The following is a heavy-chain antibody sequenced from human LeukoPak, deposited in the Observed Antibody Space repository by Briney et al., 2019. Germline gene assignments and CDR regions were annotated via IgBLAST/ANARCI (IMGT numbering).Heavy chain of an antibody. CDR2: INAGNGNT. D-gene: IGHD6-13*01. Sequence: ASVKVSCKASGYTFTSYAMHWVRQAPGQRLEWMGWINAGNGNTKYSQKFQGRVTITADKSTSTAYMELSSLRSEDTAVYYCARAPGGSSLSYFDYWGQGTLVTVSS. CDR3: ARAPGGSSLSYFDY. V-gene: IGHV1-3*01. J-gene: IGHJ4*02. CDR1: GYTFTSYA.